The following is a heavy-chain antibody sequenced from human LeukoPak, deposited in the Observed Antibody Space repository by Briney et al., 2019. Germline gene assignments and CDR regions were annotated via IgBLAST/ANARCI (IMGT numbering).Heavy chain of an antibody. Sequence: SETLSLTCTVSGGSISSYYWSWIRQPPGKGLEWIGYIYYSGSTNYNPSLNSRVSISVDTSKNQFSLKLTSVTTADTAVYYCTRGTAVYGGNSPYYFDYWGQGTLVTVSS. D-gene: IGHD4-23*01. CDR1: GGSISSYY. CDR2: IYYSGST. J-gene: IGHJ4*02. CDR3: TRGTAVYGGNSPYYFDY. V-gene: IGHV4-59*01.